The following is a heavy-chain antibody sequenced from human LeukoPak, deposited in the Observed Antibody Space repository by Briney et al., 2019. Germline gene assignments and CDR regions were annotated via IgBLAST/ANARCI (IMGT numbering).Heavy chain of an antibody. CDR2: IYHSGST. CDR3: ARHRRVYQHRGYFQH. Sequence: SGTLSLTCAVSGGSISSSNWWSWVRQPPGKGLEWIGEIYHSGSTNYNPSLKSRVTISVDTSKNQFSLKLSSVTAADTAVYYCARHRRVYQHRGYFQHWGQGTLVTVSS. D-gene: IGHD6-6*01. CDR1: GGSISSSNW. V-gene: IGHV4-4*02. J-gene: IGHJ1*01.